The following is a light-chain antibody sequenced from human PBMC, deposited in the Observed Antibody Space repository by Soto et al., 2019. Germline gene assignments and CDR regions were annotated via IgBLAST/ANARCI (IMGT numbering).Light chain of an antibody. CDR2: DVR. CDR3: SSYSSSDTLV. CDR1: SSDVGGHNF. Sequence: QSVLTQPASVSGSPGQSITISCTGTSSDVGGHNFVSWYQQHPGRAPKLMIYDVRNRPSGVSNRFSGSKSANTASLVIPGLQAEDEADYYCSSYSSSDTLVFGGGTKLTVL. J-gene: IGLJ2*01. V-gene: IGLV2-14*03.